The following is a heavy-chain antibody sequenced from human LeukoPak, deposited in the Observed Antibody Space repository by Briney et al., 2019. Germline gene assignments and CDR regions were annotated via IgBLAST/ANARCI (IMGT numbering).Heavy chain of an antibody. CDR2: INPNSGGT. V-gene: IGHV1-2*06. CDR3: ARDPTVTTPDDY. J-gene: IGHJ4*02. D-gene: IGHD4-17*01. Sequence: ASVKVSCKASGYTFINYGISWVRQAPGQGLEWMGRINPNSGGTNYAQKFQGRVTMTRDTSISTAYMELSRLRSDDTAVYYCARDPTVTTPDDYWGQGTLVTVSS. CDR1: GYTFINYG.